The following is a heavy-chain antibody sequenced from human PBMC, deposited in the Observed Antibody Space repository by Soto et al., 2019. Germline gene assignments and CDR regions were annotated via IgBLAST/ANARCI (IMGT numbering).Heavy chain of an antibody. CDR3: AKDANFRSSLAARPGARDR. D-gene: IGHD6-6*01. CDR2: ISYDGSNK. Sequence: QVQLVESGGGVVQPGRSLRLSCAASGFTFSSYGMHWVRQAPGKGLEWVAVISYDGSNKYYADSVKGRFTISRDNSKNPLYLQMNSLRAEDTAVYYCAKDANFRSSLAARPGARDRWGQGTLVTVSS. CDR1: GFTFSSYG. V-gene: IGHV3-30*18. J-gene: IGHJ5*02.